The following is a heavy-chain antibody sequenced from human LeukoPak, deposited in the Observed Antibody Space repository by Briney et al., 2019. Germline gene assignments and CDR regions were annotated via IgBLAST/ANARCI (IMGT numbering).Heavy chain of an antibody. CDR1: GGSFSGYY. CDR2: INHSGST. J-gene: IGHJ5*02. D-gene: IGHD5-12*01. CDR3: ARGRGSLDP. V-gene: IGHV4-34*01. Sequence: SETLSLTCAVYGGSFSGYYWSWIRQPPGKGLEWIGEINHSGSTNYNPSLKSRVTMSGDTSKNQFSLKLSSVTAADTAVYYCARGRGSLDPWAREPWSPSPQ.